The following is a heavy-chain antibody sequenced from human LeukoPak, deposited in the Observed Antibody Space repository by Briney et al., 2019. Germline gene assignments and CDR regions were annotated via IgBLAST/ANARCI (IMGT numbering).Heavy chain of an antibody. V-gene: IGHV3-48*03. CDR1: GFTFTSHD. J-gene: IGHJ4*01. CDR2: ICDDGNTI. D-gene: IGHD1-14*01. Sequence: GGSLRLSCAASGFTFTSHDMNWVRQAPGKGLEWLAYICDDGNTIYYAESVKGRFTISRDNAKNSLSLHMNSLSAADTAVYYCARGGRWIPEDPITYDFDSWGHGSPVSVSS. CDR3: ARGGRWIPEDPITYDFDS.